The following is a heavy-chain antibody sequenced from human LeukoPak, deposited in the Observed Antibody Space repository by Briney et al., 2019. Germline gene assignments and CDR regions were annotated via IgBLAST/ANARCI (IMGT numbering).Heavy chain of an antibody. D-gene: IGHD6-19*01. CDR3: AKAMAGSTYYFDS. V-gene: IGHV3-23*01. J-gene: IGHJ4*02. Sequence: PGGSLRLSCAASGFTFSSYAMNWVRQAPGKGLEWVSAISASGGSTYYADSVKGRFTISRDTSKNTLYLQMSSLRGEDTAVYYCAKAMAGSTYYFDSWGQGTLVTVS. CDR1: GFTFSSYA. CDR2: ISASGGST.